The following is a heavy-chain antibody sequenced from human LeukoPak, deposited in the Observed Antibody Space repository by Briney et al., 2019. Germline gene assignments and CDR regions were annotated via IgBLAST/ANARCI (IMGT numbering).Heavy chain of an antibody. CDR1: GGSISSYY. Sequence: SETLSLTCTVSGGSISSYYWNWIRQPPGKGLEWIGYIYYSGSTYYNPSLKSRVTISVDTSKNQFSLKLSSVTAADTAVYYCARGSYGSGSYYVDYWGQGTLVTVSS. CDR3: ARGSYGSGSYYVDY. V-gene: IGHV4-59*08. D-gene: IGHD3-10*01. CDR2: IYYSGST. J-gene: IGHJ4*02.